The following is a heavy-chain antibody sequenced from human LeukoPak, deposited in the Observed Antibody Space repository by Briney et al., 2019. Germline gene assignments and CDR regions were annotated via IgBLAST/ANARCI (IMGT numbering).Heavy chain of an antibody. D-gene: IGHD3-10*01. J-gene: IGHJ4*02. V-gene: IGHV4-61*02. Sequence: SQTLSLTCTVSGGSVSSSSYHWSWIRQPAGKGLEWIGRIYTSGSTNYNPSLKSRITMSVDTSKNQFSLKLTSVTAADTAVYYCARVRVGYGSGIPREKLFDYWGQGTLVTVSS. CDR3: ARVRVGYGSGIPREKLFDY. CDR2: IYTSGST. CDR1: GGSVSSSSYH.